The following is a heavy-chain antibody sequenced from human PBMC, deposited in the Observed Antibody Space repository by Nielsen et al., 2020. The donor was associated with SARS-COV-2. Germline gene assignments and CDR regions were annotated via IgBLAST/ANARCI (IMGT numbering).Heavy chain of an antibody. CDR2: IRNDGVNK. J-gene: IGHJ4*02. CDR1: GFTFSTCSNCA. V-gene: IGHV3-30*02. Sequence: GESLKISCAVSGFTFSTCSNCAMHWVRQAPGKGLEWLAFIRNDGVNKYYPDSVKGRFTISRDNSRNTVSLQMDSLRTEDTAIYYCVRGGWSDWWSLLDNWGQGTLVTVTS. CDR3: VRGGWSDWWSLLDN. D-gene: IGHD2-8*02.